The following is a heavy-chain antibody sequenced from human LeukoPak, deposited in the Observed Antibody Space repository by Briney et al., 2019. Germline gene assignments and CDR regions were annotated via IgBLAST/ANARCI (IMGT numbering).Heavy chain of an antibody. CDR1: GDSVSSNSDA. CDR3: ARDPVGGSTIFDY. D-gene: IGHD1-26*01. V-gene: IGHV6-1*01. CDR2: TYYRSKWYY. Sequence: SQTLSLTCAISGDSVSSNSDAWDWIRQSPSRGLEWLGRTYYRSKWYYDYAVAVKSRISIKPDTSKNQFSLQLSSVTPEDTAVYYCARDPVGGSTIFDYWGQGTLVTVSS. J-gene: IGHJ4*02.